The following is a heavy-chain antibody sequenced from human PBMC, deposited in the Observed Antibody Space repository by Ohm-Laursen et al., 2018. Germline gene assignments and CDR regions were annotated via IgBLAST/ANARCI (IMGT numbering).Heavy chain of an antibody. D-gene: IGHD6-19*01. J-gene: IGHJ4*02. CDR1: GYTFTSYD. Sequence: ASVKVSCKASGYTFTSYDINWVRQATGQGLEWMGWMNPNSGNTGYAQKFQGRVTITRNTSISTAYMELSSLRSEDTAVYYCAREIAVAGTTSDYWGQGTLVTVSS. CDR3: AREIAVAGTTSDY. V-gene: IGHV1-8*01. CDR2: MNPNSGNT.